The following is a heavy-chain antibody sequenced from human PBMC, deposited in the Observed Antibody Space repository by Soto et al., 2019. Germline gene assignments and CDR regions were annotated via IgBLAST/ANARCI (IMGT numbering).Heavy chain of an antibody. CDR2: AYYSGST. D-gene: IGHD2-2*01. CDR3: ARLHSEYQHVDP. CDR1: GPSITTDSYY. J-gene: IGHJ5*02. Sequence: SETLSLTCTVSGPSITTDSYYWGWIRQPPGKGLEWIGSAYYSGSTYYNPSLKSRATISVDTSKNQFSLKLSSVTAADTSVYFCARLHSEYQHVDPWRQRTLVTVSS. V-gene: IGHV4-39*01.